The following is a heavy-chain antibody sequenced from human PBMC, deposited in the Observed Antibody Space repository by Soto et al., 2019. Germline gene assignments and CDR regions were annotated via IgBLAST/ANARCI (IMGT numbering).Heavy chain of an antibody. CDR3: ARTQAVWFGELYYYGMDV. J-gene: IGHJ6*02. CDR1: GYTFTNYY. Sequence: QVQLVQSGAEMKKPGASVKVSCKASGYTFTNYYIHWVRQAPGQGLEWMGMINPTGGSTSYAQKXQGRVTRTRXRXTXTXNMELSSLRSEDTAIYYCARTQAVWFGELYYYGMDVWGQGTTVTVSS. D-gene: IGHD3-10*01. CDR2: INPTGGST. V-gene: IGHV1-46*01.